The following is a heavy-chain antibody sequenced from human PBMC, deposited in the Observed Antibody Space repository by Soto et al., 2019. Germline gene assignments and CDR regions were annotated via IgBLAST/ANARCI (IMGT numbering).Heavy chain of an antibody. CDR1: ANTFTTYG. Sequence: VQLVQSGAEVKKPGASVKVSCKASANTFTTYGISWVRQAPGQGLEWMGWIGGYNDDTKYAPKFQGRVTMTTDTPTATASMELRSLRSDDTAVYYCAREYCSGGRCYGTDYWGQGTLVTVSS. CDR3: AREYCSGGRCYGTDY. J-gene: IGHJ4*02. CDR2: IGGYNDDT. D-gene: IGHD2-15*01. V-gene: IGHV1-18*01.